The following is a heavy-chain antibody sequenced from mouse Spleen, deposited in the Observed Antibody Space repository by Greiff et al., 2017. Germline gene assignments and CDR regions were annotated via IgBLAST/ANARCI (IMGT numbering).Heavy chain of an antibody. D-gene: IGHD1-1*01. V-gene: IGHV7-3*01. Sequence: DVQLVESGGGLVQPGGSLSLSCAASGFTFTDYYMSWVRQPPGKALEWLGFIRNKANGYTTEYSASVKGRFTISRDNSQSILYLQMNALRAEDSATYYCARWNYYGSRDYAMDYWGQGTSVTVSS. CDR1: GFTFTDYY. CDR3: ARWNYYGSRDYAMDY. CDR2: IRNKANGYTT. J-gene: IGHJ4*01.